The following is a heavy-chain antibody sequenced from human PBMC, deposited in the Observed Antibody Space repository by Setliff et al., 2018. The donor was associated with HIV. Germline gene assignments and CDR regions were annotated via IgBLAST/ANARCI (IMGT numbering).Heavy chain of an antibody. CDR1: GFTFSNYW. V-gene: IGHV3-7*01. CDR3: ARDYSGYDYHTGDY. J-gene: IGHJ4*02. D-gene: IGHD5-12*01. CDR2: IKQDGGEE. Sequence: GSLRLSCAASGFTFSNYWMNWVRQAPGKGLEWVADIKQDGGEENYVDSVKGRFTISRDNAKNSLFLQMNSLRVEDTAVYYCARDYSGYDYHTGDYWGQGTLVTVSS.